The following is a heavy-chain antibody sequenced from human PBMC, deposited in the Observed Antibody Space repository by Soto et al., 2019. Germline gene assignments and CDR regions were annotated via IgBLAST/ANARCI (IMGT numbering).Heavy chain of an antibody. D-gene: IGHD3-10*01. Sequence: QVQLLQSGSGVKKPGASMKVSCKASGYTFIDYYIHWVRQAPGQGLEWMGWINPDSGATTYKKKCGGRITMTRDKFIDTVYMELTGLRSDDTAVCYCAREKFTTVRGAIAVSYGIDVWGHGTTVTVSS. CDR1: GYTFIDYY. CDR3: AREKFTTVRGAIAVSYGIDV. CDR2: INPDSGAT. V-gene: IGHV1-2*02. J-gene: IGHJ6*02.